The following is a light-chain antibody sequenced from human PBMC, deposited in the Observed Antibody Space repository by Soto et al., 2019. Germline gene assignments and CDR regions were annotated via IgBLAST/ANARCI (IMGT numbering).Light chain of an antibody. Sequence: QSALTQPASVSGSPGQSITISCSGTSSDVGTYNLFSWYQQYPGKAPRLMIYEVTKRPSGVSNRFSGSKSGNTASLTISGLQPEDDADYYCCSYAGSSSSIFGTGTKLTVL. V-gene: IGLV2-23*02. CDR1: SSDVGTYNL. J-gene: IGLJ1*01. CDR2: EVT. CDR3: CSYAGSSSSI.